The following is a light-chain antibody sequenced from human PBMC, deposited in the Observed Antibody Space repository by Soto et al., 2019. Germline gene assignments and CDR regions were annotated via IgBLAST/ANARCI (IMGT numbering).Light chain of an antibody. CDR2: WAS. CDR3: QQFSRYPLT. J-gene: IGKJ4*01. V-gene: IGKV4-1*01. CDR1: QXXLYSSKNKNY. Sequence: EIVMADSPNSLAVSXGERXTINXXSXQXXLYSSKNKNYLAWYQQKPGQPPKLIIYWASTRESGVPDRFSGGGSGTDFTLTISRLEPEDFAVYYCQQFSRYPLTHGVGTKVDIK.